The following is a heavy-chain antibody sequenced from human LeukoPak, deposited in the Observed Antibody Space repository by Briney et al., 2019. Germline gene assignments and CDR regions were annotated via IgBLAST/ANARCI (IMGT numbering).Heavy chain of an antibody. J-gene: IGHJ4*02. Sequence: ASVKVSCKASGYTFTGYYMHWVRQAPGQGLEWMGWINPNSGGTNYAQKFQGRVTMTRDTSISIAYMELSRLRSDDTAVYYCARDTGDDYGGPIDYWGQGTLVTVSS. V-gene: IGHV1-2*02. CDR3: ARDTGDDYGGPIDY. CDR2: INPNSGGT. CDR1: GYTFTGYY. D-gene: IGHD4-23*01.